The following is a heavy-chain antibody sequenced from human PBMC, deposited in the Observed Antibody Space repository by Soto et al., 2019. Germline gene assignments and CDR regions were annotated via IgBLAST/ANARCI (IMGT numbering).Heavy chain of an antibody. Sequence: QVQLVQSGAEVKKPGSSVKVSCKASGGTFSSYAISWVRQAPGQGLEWMGGIIPIFGTANYAQKFQGRVTITAVESTSTAYMELSSLRSEDTAVYYCARDRIGIAVAGREYYGMDVWGQGTTVTVSS. V-gene: IGHV1-69*01. J-gene: IGHJ6*02. CDR2: IIPIFGTA. D-gene: IGHD6-19*01. CDR3: ARDRIGIAVAGREYYGMDV. CDR1: GGTFSSYA.